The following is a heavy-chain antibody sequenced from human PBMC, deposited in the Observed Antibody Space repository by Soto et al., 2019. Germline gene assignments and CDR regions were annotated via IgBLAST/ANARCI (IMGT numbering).Heavy chain of an antibody. J-gene: IGHJ4*02. Sequence: QLQLQESGPGLVKPSETLSLTCTVSGDSISSSNYYWGWIRQPPGKGLEWIGSMYNGGSTYYNPYLQIQVTLSGGPSKNPFPLELGSVAPGATAVYSRARIPLRRRDLGHRGQGTLVTVSS. D-gene: IGHD3-10*01. CDR3: ARIPLRRRDLGH. CDR2: MYNGGST. V-gene: IGHV4-39*01. CDR1: GDSISSSNYY.